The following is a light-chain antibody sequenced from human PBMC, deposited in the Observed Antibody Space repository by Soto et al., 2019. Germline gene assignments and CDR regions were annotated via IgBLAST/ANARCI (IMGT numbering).Light chain of an antibody. J-gene: IGKJ4*01. V-gene: IGKV3-15*01. Sequence: LTQSPATLSLSPGDSATLSCRASQSVTTYLAWYHQKPGQAPRLLIYDVSNRATGVPARFSGSRSGTEFTLTINSLQSEDFAVYYCQRYNNWPLTFGGGTKVESK. CDR3: QRYNNWPLT. CDR2: DVS. CDR1: QSVTTY.